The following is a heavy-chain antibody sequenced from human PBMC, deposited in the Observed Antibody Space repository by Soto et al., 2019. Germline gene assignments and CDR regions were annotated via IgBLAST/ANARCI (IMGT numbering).Heavy chain of an antibody. J-gene: IGHJ6*02. CDR1: GYTFTSYY. CDR3: ARDQRITIFGVVIVVDQGPYYGMDV. CDR2: INPSGGST. D-gene: IGHD3-3*01. V-gene: IGHV1-46*01. Sequence: GASVKVSCKASGYTFTSYYMHWVRQAPGQGLEWMGIINPSGGSTSYAQKFQGRVTMTRDTSTSTVYMELSSLRSEDTAVYYCARDQRITIFGVVIVVDQGPYYGMDVWGQGTTVTAP.